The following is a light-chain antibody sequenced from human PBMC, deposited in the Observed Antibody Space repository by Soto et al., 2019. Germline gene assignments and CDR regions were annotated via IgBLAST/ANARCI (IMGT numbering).Light chain of an antibody. J-gene: IGKJ4*01. Sequence: DIQLTQSPSFLSASVGDRVTITCRASLGMSNYVAWYQQIPGKAPKLLIYAASTLLSGVPSRFSGSGSGTEFTLTISSLQPEDFATYYCRQLNSYPLTFGGGTRVEIK. V-gene: IGKV1-9*01. CDR2: AAS. CDR1: LGMSNY. CDR3: RQLNSYPLT.